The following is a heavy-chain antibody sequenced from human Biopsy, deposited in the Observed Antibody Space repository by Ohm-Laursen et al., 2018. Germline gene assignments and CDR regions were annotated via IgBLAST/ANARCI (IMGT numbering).Heavy chain of an antibody. J-gene: IGHJ4*02. CDR2: ISNTGDGT. V-gene: IGHV3-64*01. D-gene: IGHD3-10*01. CDR3: ARAGDFGTRGAGDY. Sequence: SLRLSCAASVFLFSRHAMHWVRQAPGKGLEYVSAISNTGDGTYYANSVKGRFTVSRDNSGNRLYLQMDSLRIEDTAIYFCARAGDFGTRGAGDYWGRGTLVTVSS. CDR1: VFLFSRHA.